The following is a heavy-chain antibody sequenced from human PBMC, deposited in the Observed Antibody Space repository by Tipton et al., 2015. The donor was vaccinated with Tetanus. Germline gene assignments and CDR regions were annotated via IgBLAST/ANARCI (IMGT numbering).Heavy chain of an antibody. D-gene: IGHD6-19*01. V-gene: IGHV3-7*01. CDR3: ARERGTSGWGF. CDR1: GFTFSSYW. Sequence: GSLRLSCAASGFTFSSYWMSWVHQAPGKGLEWVANIKHDETEKYYVDSVRGRFNISRDNAKRSLYLQMDSLRAEDTAVYYCARERGTSGWGFWGQGTLVSVSS. CDR2: IKHDETEK. J-gene: IGHJ4*02.